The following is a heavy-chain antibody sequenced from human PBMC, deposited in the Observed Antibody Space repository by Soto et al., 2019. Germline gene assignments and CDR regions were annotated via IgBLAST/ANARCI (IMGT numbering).Heavy chain of an antibody. CDR2: IYYNGYT. Sequence: QVQLQESGPGLVKPSETLSLTCTVSADSFSKYYWTWIRQPPGKGLEWIGYIYYNGYTNYNPSLKRRVTKSVDTSKKEIALMRSAVTAADTAVYYGASVTFGGVFLAHWGQGTLVTVSS. V-gene: IGHV4-59*01. CDR3: ASVTFGGVFLAH. CDR1: ADSFSKYY. J-gene: IGHJ4*02. D-gene: IGHD3-16*01.